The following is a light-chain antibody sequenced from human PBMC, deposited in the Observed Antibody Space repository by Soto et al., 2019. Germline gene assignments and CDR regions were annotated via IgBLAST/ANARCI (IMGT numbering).Light chain of an antibody. CDR1: QSVSSSY. Sequence: EIVLTQSPGTLSLSPGXRATLSCRASQSVSSSYLAWYQQKPGQAPRLLIYGASSRATGIPDRFSGSGSGTDFTLTISRLEPEDFAVYSCQQYGSSPATFGGGTKV. J-gene: IGKJ4*01. CDR3: QQYGSSPAT. CDR2: GAS. V-gene: IGKV3-20*01.